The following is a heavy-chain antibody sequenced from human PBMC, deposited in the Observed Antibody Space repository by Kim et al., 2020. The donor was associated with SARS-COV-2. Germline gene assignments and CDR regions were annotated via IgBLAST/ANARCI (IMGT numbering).Heavy chain of an antibody. CDR1: GYTFTSYA. CDR3: ARGAYGSRDGGRFDY. CDR2: INTNTGNP. Sequence: ASVKVSCKASGYTFTSYAMNWVRQAPGQGLERMGWINTNTGNPTYAQGFTGRFVFSLDTSVSTAYLQISSLKAEDTAVYYCARGAYGSRDGGRFDYWGQGTLVTVSS. J-gene: IGHJ4*02. V-gene: IGHV7-4-1*02. D-gene: IGHD3-10*01.